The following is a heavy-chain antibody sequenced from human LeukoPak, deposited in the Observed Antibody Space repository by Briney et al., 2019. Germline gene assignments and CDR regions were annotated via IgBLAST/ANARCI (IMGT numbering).Heavy chain of an antibody. CDR1: GYTFTSYA. D-gene: IGHD5-12*01. J-gene: IGHJ3*02. CDR2: INTNTGNP. V-gene: IGHV7-4-1*02. CDR3: AAPYPSGGYSGYDPSRDAFDI. Sequence: ASVKVSCKASGYTFTSYAMNWVRQAPGQGLEWMGWINTNTGNPTYAQGFTGRFVFSLDTSVSTAYLQISSLKAEDTAVYYCAAPYPSGGYSGYDPSRDAFDIWGQGTMVTVSS.